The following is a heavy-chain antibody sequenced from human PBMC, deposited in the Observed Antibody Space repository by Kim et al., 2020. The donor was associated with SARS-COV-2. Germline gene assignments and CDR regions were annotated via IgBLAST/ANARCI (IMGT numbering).Heavy chain of an antibody. CDR1: GFTFSSYA. V-gene: IGHV3-23*01. CDR2: ISGSGGST. D-gene: IGHD5-18*01. J-gene: IGHJ6*02. CDR3: ARLPSNSYAYYYYYGMDV. Sequence: GGSLRLSCAASGFTFSSYAMSWVRQAPGKGLEWVSAISGSGGSTYYADSVKGRFTISRDNSKNTLYLQMNSLRAEDTAVYYCARLPSNSYAYYYYYGMDVWGQGTTVTVSS.